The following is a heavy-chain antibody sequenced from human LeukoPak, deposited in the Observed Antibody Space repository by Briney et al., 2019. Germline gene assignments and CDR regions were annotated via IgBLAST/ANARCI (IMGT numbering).Heavy chain of an antibody. CDR3: AVAYSSNGYYPVDY. CDR2: ISYDGSNK. J-gene: IGHJ4*02. V-gene: IGHV3-30*03. CDR1: GFTFRSYA. D-gene: IGHD3-22*01. Sequence: GGSLRLSCAASGFTFRSYAMQWVRQAPGKGLERVAVISYDGSNKYYADSVKGRFTISRDNSKNTLYLQMNSLRAEDTAVYYCAVAYSSNGYYPVDYWGQGTLVTVSS.